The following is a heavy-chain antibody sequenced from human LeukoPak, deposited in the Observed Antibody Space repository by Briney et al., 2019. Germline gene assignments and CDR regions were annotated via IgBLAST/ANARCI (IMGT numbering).Heavy chain of an antibody. CDR3: ARQSPLAYSGADCYLDGFDI. CDR1: GGSFSGYY. Sequence: SETLSLTCAVYGGSFSGYYWSWIRQPPGKGLEWIGEINHSGSTNYNPSLKSRVTISVDTSKNQFSLKLSSVTAADTAVYYCARQSPLAYSGADCYLDGFDIRGQGTMVTVSS. CDR2: INHSGST. D-gene: IGHD2-21*02. J-gene: IGHJ3*02. V-gene: IGHV4-34*01.